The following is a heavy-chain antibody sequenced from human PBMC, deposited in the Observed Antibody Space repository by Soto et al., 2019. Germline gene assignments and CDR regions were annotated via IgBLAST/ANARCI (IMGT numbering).Heavy chain of an antibody. J-gene: IGHJ6*02. V-gene: IGHV1-18*01. CDR3: ARDKGYGFGWSSSSGMDV. Sequence: QVQLVQSGAEVMTPGASVKVSCKASGYTFSNFGLSWVRQAPGQGLEWMGWISGYNGNTNSAERFQGRVTTTTDTSTSTAYMEVRSLTSDDTAVYYCARDKGYGFGWSSSSGMDVWGQGTTVTVSS. CDR2: ISGYNGNT. CDR1: GYTFSNFG. D-gene: IGHD5-18*01.